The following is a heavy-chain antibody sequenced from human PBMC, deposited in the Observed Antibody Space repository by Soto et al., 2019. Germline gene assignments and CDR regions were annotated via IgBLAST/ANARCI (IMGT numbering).Heavy chain of an antibody. V-gene: IGHV3-74*01. CDR1: GFNFRDFW. Sequence: GGSLRLSCEASGFNFRDFWMHWVRQPPGKGPEWVSNIPSDGRDVSYADSVRGRFTISRDDARNTLYLQMSDLRVEDTAIYYCTRDDSGLGIDYWGQGTQVPVSS. D-gene: IGHD1-26*01. CDR2: IPSDGRDV. J-gene: IGHJ4*02. CDR3: TRDDSGLGIDY.